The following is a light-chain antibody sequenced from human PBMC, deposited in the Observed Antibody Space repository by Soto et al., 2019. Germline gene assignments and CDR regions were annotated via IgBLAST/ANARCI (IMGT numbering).Light chain of an antibody. CDR1: QSVSNN. CDR2: GAS. J-gene: IGKJ1*01. V-gene: IGKV3-15*01. CDR3: QQYSNYWT. Sequence: EILMTQSPATLSVSPGDRATLSCRASQSVSNNLAWYQQRPGQAPRLLIYGASTRATGIPARFSGSGSGTEFTLTISSLQPDDFATYYCQQYSNYWTFGQGTKVDI.